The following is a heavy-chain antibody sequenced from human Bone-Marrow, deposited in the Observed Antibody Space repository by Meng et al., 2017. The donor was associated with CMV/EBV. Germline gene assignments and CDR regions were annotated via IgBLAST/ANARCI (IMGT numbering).Heavy chain of an antibody. D-gene: IGHD2-2*01. CDR2: LYNSGNT. CDR1: GGPINSYY. CDR3: ARGRPYCSSTNCYYYGMDV. V-gene: IGHV4-59*01. Sequence: SETLSLTCTGPGGPINSYYWSWIRQPPGKGLEWIGYLYNSGNTYYNPSLKSRVTISGDTSKNQFSLRLTSVTAADTAVYYCARGRPYCSSTNCYYYGMDVCGQGTTVTVSS. J-gene: IGHJ6*02.